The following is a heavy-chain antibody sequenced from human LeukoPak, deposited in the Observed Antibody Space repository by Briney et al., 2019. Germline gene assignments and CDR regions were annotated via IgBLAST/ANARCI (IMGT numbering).Heavy chain of an antibody. CDR2: IYYTGRA. D-gene: IGHD2-15*01. V-gene: IGHV4-59*01. CDR1: GGSLSSYY. Sequence: PSETLSLTCTVSGGSLSSYYWGWVRQPPGKGLEWIGYIYYTGRANYNPSLKSRVTISVDTSKNQFSLKLSAVTAADTAVYYCARGGSKQEYWGQGTLVSVSS. J-gene: IGHJ4*02. CDR3: ARGGSKQEY.